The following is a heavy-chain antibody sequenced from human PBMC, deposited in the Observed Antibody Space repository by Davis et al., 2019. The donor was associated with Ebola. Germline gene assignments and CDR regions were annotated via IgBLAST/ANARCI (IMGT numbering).Heavy chain of an antibody. CDR2: ISSSGSTI. CDR3: ARGDRDDYVWGSYRRYFDY. Sequence: PGGSLRLSCAASGFTFSSYEMNWVRQAPGKGLEWISYISSSGSTIYYADSVKGRFTISRDNDKNSRYLQMNSLRAEDTAVYYCARGDRDDYVWGSYRRYFDYWGQGTLVTVSS. CDR1: GFTFSSYE. V-gene: IGHV3-48*03. D-gene: IGHD3-16*02. J-gene: IGHJ4*02.